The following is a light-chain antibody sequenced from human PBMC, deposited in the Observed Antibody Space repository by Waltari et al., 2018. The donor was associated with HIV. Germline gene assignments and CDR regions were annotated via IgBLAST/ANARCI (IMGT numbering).Light chain of an antibody. CDR2: RRK. Sequence: QSVLTQPPSASGTPGQRVTISCSGSSSNIGTNSVYWCQQLPGTPPKLLIYRRKQRPAGVPDRFSGSKSGTSGSLAISGLRSEDEADYYCAAWDDSLRGWVFGGGTKLTVL. V-gene: IGLV1-47*01. CDR3: AAWDDSLRGWV. CDR1: SSNIGTNS. J-gene: IGLJ3*02.